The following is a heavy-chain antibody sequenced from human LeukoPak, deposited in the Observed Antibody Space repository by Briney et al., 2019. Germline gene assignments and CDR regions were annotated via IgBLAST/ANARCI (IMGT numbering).Heavy chain of an antibody. D-gene: IGHD4-17*01. CDR2: ISTSGGST. J-gene: IGHJ4*02. V-gene: IGHV3-23*01. CDR1: GFTFSSYA. CDR3: AKRRSTVTTVDS. Sequence: PGGSLRLSCAASGFTFSSYAMSWVRQPPGKGLEWVSAISTSGGSTYYADSVKGRFTISRDNSKNTLYLQMNSLRAEDTAVYYCAKRRSTVTTVDSWGQGTLVTVSS.